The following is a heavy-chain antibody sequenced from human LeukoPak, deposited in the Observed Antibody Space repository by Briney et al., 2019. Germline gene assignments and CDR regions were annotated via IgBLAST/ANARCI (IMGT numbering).Heavy chain of an antibody. J-gene: IGHJ4*02. Sequence: PGGYLRLSCVASGFTFSNYWMSWVRQAPGKGLEWVANIKQDGSENYYVDSVKGRFTISRDNAKNSLYLQMNSLRAEDTAVYYCAKRSAESSGYFDYWGQGTLVTVSS. D-gene: IGHD6-19*01. CDR2: IKQDGSEN. CDR1: GFTFSNYW. CDR3: AKRSAESSGYFDY. V-gene: IGHV3-7*01.